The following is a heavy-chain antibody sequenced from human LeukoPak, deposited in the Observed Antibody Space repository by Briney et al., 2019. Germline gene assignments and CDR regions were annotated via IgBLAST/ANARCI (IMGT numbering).Heavy chain of an antibody. Sequence: PSETLSLTCTVSGGSISSGGDYWSWIRQHPGKGLEWIGYIYYSGSTYYNPSLRSRVTMSVDTSKNQFSLKLSSLTAADTAVYYCARDFSDCSSTSCLDAFDIWGQGTMVTVSS. CDR3: ARDFSDCSSTSCLDAFDI. D-gene: IGHD2-2*01. CDR2: IYYSGST. J-gene: IGHJ3*02. CDR1: GGSISSGGDY. V-gene: IGHV4-31*03.